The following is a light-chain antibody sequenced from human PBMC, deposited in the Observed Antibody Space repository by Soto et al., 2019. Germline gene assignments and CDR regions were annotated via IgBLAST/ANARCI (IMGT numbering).Light chain of an antibody. CDR2: AAS. V-gene: IGKV1-39*01. J-gene: IGKJ5*01. CDR1: QSISSY. CDR3: QQSYSTPGIT. Sequence: DIQMTQSPSSLSASVGDRVTVTCRASQSISSYLNWYQQKPGKAPKLLIYAASSLQSGVLSRFSGSGSGTDFTLTISSLQPEDFATYYCQQSYSTPGITFGQGTRLEI.